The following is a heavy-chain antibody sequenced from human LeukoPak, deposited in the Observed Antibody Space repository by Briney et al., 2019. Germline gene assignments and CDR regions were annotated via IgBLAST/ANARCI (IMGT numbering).Heavy chain of an antibody. CDR1: GFTFSSYW. J-gene: IGHJ4*02. CDR2: ISYDGSNK. CDR3: ARNGLYSSSWYFDY. V-gene: IGHV3-30*03. D-gene: IGHD6-13*01. Sequence: PGGSLRLSCAASGFTFSSYWMSWVRQAPGKGLEWVAVISYDGSNKYYADSVKGRFTISRDNSKNTLYLQMNSLRAEDTAVYYCARNGLYSSSWYFDYWGQGTLVTVSS.